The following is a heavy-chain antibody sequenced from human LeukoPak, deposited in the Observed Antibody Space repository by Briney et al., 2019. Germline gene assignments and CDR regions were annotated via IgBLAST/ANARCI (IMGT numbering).Heavy chain of an antibody. J-gene: IGHJ5*02. D-gene: IGHD2-2*01. Sequence: LETLSLTCTVSGGSISSSSYYWGWIRQPPGKVLEWIGSIYYSGSTYYNPSLKSRVTISVDTSKNQFSLKLSSVTAADTAVYYCARLPGRSSPQSWFDPWGQGTLVTVSS. CDR2: IYYSGST. V-gene: IGHV4-39*01. CDR1: GGSISSSSYY. CDR3: ARLPGRSSPQSWFDP.